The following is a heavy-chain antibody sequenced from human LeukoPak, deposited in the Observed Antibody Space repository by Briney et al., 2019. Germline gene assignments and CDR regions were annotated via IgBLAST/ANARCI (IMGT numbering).Heavy chain of an antibody. CDR2: IYYSGST. CDR1: GGSISSYY. CDR3: ARNGYGSGSSW. Sequence: SETLSLTCTVSGGSISSYYWSWIRQPPGKGLEWIGYIYYSGSTNYKSSLKSRVTISVDTSKNQVSLKLTSVTAADTAVYYCARNGYGSGSSWWGQGTLVTVSS. J-gene: IGHJ4*02. D-gene: IGHD3-10*01. V-gene: IGHV4-59*08.